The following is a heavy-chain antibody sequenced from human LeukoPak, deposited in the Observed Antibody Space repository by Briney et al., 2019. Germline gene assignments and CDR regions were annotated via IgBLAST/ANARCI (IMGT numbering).Heavy chain of an antibody. J-gene: IGHJ6*03. CDR3: ARVGYSSGWTHRIYYYYIDV. CDR2: IYYRGST. D-gene: IGHD6-19*01. V-gene: IGHV4-59*01. Sequence: SETLSLTCTVSGGSISSYYWSWIRQPPGKGLEWIGYIYYRGSTNYNPSLKSRVTISVDTSKNQFSLKLSSVTAADTAVYYCARVGYSSGWTHRIYYYYIDVWGKGTTVTISS. CDR1: GGSISSYY.